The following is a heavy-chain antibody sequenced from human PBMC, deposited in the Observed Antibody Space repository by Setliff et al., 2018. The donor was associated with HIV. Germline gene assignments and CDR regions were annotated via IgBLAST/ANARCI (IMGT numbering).Heavy chain of an antibody. CDR3: ARGRFHRLHRPYSGSGSLGIQYFDY. Sequence: SETLSLTCTVSGGSISSSSYYWGWIRQPPGKGLEWIGSMYYSGSTYYNPSLKSRVTISVDTSKKQFSLKLRSVTAADTALYYCARGRFHRLHRPYSGSGSLGIQYFDYWGQGTLVTVSS. J-gene: IGHJ4*02. V-gene: IGHV4-39*01. D-gene: IGHD3-10*01. CDR2: MYYSGST. CDR1: GGSISSSSYY.